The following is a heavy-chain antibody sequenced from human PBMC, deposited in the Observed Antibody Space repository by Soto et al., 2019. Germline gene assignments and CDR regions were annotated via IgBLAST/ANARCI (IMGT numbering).Heavy chain of an antibody. J-gene: IGHJ4*02. CDR3: ARQRTVDC. CDR1: GFTFSSYF. CDR2: IKPDGSEK. V-gene: IGHV3-7*01. D-gene: IGHD1-1*01. Sequence: VGSLRLSCAASGFTFSSYFMSWVRQAPGKGLEWLASIKPDGSEKYYVDSVRGRFTISRDNAKNSLYLQMNSLRAEDTALYYCARQRTVDCWGQGTLVTVSS.